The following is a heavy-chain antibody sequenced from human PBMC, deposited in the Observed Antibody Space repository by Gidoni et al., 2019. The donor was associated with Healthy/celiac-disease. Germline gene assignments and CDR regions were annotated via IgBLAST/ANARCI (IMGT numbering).Heavy chain of an antibody. CDR1: GFTFSSSA. D-gene: IGHD5-12*01. V-gene: IGHV3-23*04. CDR3: ATPGLLTRGYSGYDLRN. Sequence: EVQLVESGGGLVQPGGSLRLSCAASGFTFSSSAMSWVRQAPGKGLEWVSAISGSGGSTYYADSVKGRFTISRDNSKNTLYLQMNSLRAEDTAVYYCATPGLLTRGYSGYDLRNWGQGTLVTVSS. CDR2: ISGSGGST. J-gene: IGHJ4*02.